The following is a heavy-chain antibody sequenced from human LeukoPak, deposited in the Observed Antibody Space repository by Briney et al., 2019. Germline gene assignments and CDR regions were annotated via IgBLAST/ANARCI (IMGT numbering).Heavy chain of an antibody. J-gene: IGHJ4*02. D-gene: IGHD6-6*01. CDR2: IYYSGST. CDR3: ARHGSIAARWGFDY. CDR1: GRSISSSSYY. V-gene: IGHV4-39*01. Sequence: PSETLSLTCTVSGRSISSSSYYWGWIRQPPGKGLEWIVSIYYSGSTYYNPYLKSRFTISVDTSKKQFSLKLSSVTAADTAVYCCARHGSIAARWGFDYWGQGTLVTVSS.